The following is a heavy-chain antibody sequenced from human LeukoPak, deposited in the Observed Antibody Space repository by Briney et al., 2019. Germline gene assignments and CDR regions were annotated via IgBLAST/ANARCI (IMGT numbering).Heavy chain of an antibody. J-gene: IGHJ4*02. CDR1: GGSISSYY. Sequence: PSETLSLTCTVSGGSISSYYWSWLRQPAGKGLEWIGHIYTSGSTHYNPSLKSRVNISVDTSKNQFPLKLSYVPAADTAVFYCASQYCSGGSCYFDYWGQGTLVTASS. D-gene: IGHD2-15*01. CDR3: ASQYCSGGSCYFDY. V-gene: IGHV4-4*07. CDR2: IYTSGST.